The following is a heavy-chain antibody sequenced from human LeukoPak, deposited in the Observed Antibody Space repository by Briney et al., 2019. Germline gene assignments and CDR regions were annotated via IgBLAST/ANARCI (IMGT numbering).Heavy chain of an antibody. CDR2: IYPCDSDT. Sequence: PGESLKISCKGSGYIFTNYYIAWVRQMPGKGLEWMGIIYPCDSDTRYSPSFQGQVTISAHKSINTAYLQWNSLKASDTAMYYCARGAPFDYWGQGTLVTVSS. CDR3: ARGAPFDY. CDR1: GYIFTNYY. J-gene: IGHJ4*02. V-gene: IGHV5-51*03.